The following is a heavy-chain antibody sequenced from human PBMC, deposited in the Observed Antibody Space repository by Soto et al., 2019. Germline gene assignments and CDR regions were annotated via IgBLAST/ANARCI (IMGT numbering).Heavy chain of an antibody. Sequence: GGSLRLSCAASGFTFSSYWMSWVRQAPGKGLEWVANIKQDGSEKYYVDSVKGRFTISRDNAKNSLYLQMNSLRAEDTAVYYCARYRTYYYGSGLEYFDYWGQGTLVTVSS. CDR2: IKQDGSEK. CDR3: ARYRTYYYGSGLEYFDY. CDR1: GFTFSSYW. J-gene: IGHJ4*02. V-gene: IGHV3-7*01. D-gene: IGHD3-10*01.